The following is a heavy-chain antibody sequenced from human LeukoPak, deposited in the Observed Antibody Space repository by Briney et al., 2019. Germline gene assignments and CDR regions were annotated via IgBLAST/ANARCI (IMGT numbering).Heavy chain of an antibody. CDR2: IHSGGST. Sequence: ETLSLTCTVSGGSISSYYWSWLRQPPGKGLEWVSVIHSGGSTYYADSVKGRFTNFRNNSKNTLYIQMNSLRAEDTAVYYCARGVAVAGTIYFDYWGQGTLVTVSS. CDR1: GGSISSYY. D-gene: IGHD6-19*01. CDR3: ARGVAVAGTIYFDY. J-gene: IGHJ4*02. V-gene: IGHV3-53*01.